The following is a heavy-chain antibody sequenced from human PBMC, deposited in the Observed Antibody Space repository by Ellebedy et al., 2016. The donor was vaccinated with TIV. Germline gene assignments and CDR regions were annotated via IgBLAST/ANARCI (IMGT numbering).Heavy chain of an antibody. CDR1: GFTFSSYW. V-gene: IGHV3-23*01. CDR2: ISGSGGST. Sequence: GGSLRLXXAASGFTFSSYWMSWVRQAPGKGLEWVSAISGSGGSTYYADSVKGRFTISRDNSKNTLYLQMNSLRAEDTAVYYCAKEGIAVARNYYYYGMDVWGQGTTVTVSS. D-gene: IGHD6-19*01. J-gene: IGHJ6*02. CDR3: AKEGIAVARNYYYYGMDV.